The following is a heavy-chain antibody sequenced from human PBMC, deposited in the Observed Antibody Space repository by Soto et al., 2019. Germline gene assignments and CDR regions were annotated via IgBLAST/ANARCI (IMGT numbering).Heavy chain of an antibody. CDR2: IYSNGDT. Sequence: QLVESGGGLVQPGGSLRLSCAASGFSVSNNYVKWVRQAPGKGLEWVSLIYSNGDTYYADYVRGRFTISRDNSKNTLFLQMNNLRDDDTAVYYCARDRGYSWGQGTMVTVSS. J-gene: IGHJ3*01. D-gene: IGHD5-12*01. CDR1: GFSVSNNY. CDR3: ARDRGYS. V-gene: IGHV3-66*01.